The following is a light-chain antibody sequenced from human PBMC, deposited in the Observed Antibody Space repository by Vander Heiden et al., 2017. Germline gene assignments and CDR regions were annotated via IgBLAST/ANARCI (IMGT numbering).Light chain of an antibody. CDR2: AAC. CDR3: QQSFISPLFT. Sequence: DIQMTQSPSSLSASVGDRVTITCRASQSINSNLNWYQQRPGKTPKLLIYAACSLQSGVPSRFSGSGSGTDFTLTITSLQPDDFATYYCQQSFISPLFTFGPGTKVDIK. V-gene: IGKV1-39*01. J-gene: IGKJ3*01. CDR1: QSINSN.